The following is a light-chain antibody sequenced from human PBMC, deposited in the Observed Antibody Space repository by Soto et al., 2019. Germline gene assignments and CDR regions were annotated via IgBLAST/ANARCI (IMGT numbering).Light chain of an antibody. CDR2: GND. J-gene: IGLJ2*01. Sequence: QAVVTQPPSVSGAPGQRVTISCTGSSSNIGAGYDVHWYQQLPGTAPKLLIYGNDNRPSGVPDRFSGSKSGTSASLAITGLQAEDEADYYCQSYDSSLSGSYVVFGGGTQLTVL. CDR3: QSYDSSLSGSYVV. CDR1: SSNIGAGYD. V-gene: IGLV1-40*01.